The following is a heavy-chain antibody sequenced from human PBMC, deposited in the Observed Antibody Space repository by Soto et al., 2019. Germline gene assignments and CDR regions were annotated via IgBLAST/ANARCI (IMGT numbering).Heavy chain of an antibody. CDR2: VTWNGGNT. D-gene: IGHD3-16*01. V-gene: IGHV3-20*04. CDR3: VTGGHDPYYFDH. Sequence: GGSLRLSCAASGFTFEDYGMSWVRQAPGKGLEWVSGVTWNGGNTAYADSVKGRFAISRDNTKNSLYLQMSNLRAEDTAFYYCVTGGHDPYYFDHWGQGTLVTVSS. CDR1: GFTFEDYG. J-gene: IGHJ4*02.